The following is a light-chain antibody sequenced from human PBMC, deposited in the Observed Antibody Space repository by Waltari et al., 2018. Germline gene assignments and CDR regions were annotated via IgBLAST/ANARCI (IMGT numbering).Light chain of an antibody. CDR3: AAWDDSLKGVL. V-gene: IGLV1-36*01. CDR1: RSNIGNTA. Sequence: QSVLTQTPSVSEAPRQRVPIPCSGSRSNIGNTAVNWYQQVPGQAPKPLVFADDLMPSGVSDRFSGSKSGTSASWAISGLRSEDEGVYFCAAWDDSLKGVLFGGGTKLTVL. J-gene: IGLJ2*01. CDR2: ADD.